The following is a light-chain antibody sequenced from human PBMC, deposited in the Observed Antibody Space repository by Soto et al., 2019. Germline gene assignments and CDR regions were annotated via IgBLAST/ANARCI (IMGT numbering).Light chain of an antibody. CDR3: QSYDSTLSARYV. J-gene: IGLJ1*01. V-gene: IGLV2-23*01. CDR1: SSNVGSYDL. Sequence: QSALTQPASVSGSPGQSITISCTGTSSNVGSYDLVSWYQQHPGEAPKLMIYEGTKRPSGVSNRFSGSKSANTASLTISGLQAEDEGDYYCQSYDSTLSARYVFGTGTQLTVL. CDR2: EGT.